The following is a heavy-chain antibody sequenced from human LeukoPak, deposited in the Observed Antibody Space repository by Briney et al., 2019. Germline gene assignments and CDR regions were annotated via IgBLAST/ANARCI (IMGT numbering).Heavy chain of an antibody. CDR1: GGSFSGYY. V-gene: IGHV4-34*01. CDR3: ARRPRGGSGSYYRISTYYYYYMDV. D-gene: IGHD3-10*01. J-gene: IGHJ6*03. CDR2: TNHSGST. Sequence: SETLSLTCAVYGGSFSGYYWSWIRQPPGKGLEWIGETNHSGSTNYNPSLKSRVTISVDTSKNQFSLKLSSVTAADTAVYYCARRPRGGSGSYYRISTYYYYYMDVWGKGTTVTISS.